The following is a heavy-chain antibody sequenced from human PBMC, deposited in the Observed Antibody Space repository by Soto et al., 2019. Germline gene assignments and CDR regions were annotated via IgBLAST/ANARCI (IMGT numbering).Heavy chain of an antibody. CDR1: GFTVSSNY. J-gene: IGHJ4*02. V-gene: IGHV3-53*01. Sequence: GGSLRLSCAASGFTVSSNYMGWVRQTPGKGLEWVSSIYSDDSAYYADSVKGRFTISRDTSKNTVYLQSTTLGVEDTAVYFCERVVTYDSNRSLYYPYSIDFWGQGPLVTVS. CDR3: ERVVTYDSNRSLYYPYSIDF. D-gene: IGHD3-22*01. CDR2: IYSDDSA.